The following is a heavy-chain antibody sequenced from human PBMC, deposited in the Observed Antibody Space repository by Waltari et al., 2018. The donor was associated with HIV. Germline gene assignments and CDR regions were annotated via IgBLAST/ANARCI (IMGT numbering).Heavy chain of an antibody. Sequence: QVHLVQSGAEVKMPGASVRVSCKTSGYIFTNYGVSWVRQAPGQGLEWLGWISVYNANTNDAQRLQGRVTLTTDTSTSTAYMERRSLRSDDTAVYYCARGLGGSYYYGVDVWGQGTTVTVS. J-gene: IGHJ6*02. V-gene: IGHV1-18*01. CDR1: GYIFTNYG. CDR2: ISVYNANT. CDR3: ARGLGGSYYYGVDV.